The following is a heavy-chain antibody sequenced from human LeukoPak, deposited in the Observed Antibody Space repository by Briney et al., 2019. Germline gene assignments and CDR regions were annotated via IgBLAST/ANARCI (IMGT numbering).Heavy chain of an antibody. CDR1: GGSLNSFY. V-gene: IGHV4-4*07. CDR2: IYSSGST. CDR3: ARENWRSKSIDFDS. Sequence: PSETLSLICTVSGGSLNSFYWTWIRQPAGKGLEWIGRIYSSGSTNFNPSLKSRVTMSVDTSKNQFSLRLSSVTAADTAAYFCARENWRSKSIDFDSWGQGTLVTVSS. D-gene: IGHD6-6*01. J-gene: IGHJ4*02.